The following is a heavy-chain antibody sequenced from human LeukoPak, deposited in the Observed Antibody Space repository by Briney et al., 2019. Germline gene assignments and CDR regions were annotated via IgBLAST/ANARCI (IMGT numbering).Heavy chain of an antibody. CDR1: GGSIKDTAFH. V-gene: IGHV4-39*01. CDR3: SRVDYINYYMTS. CDR2: VYHSGNV. Sequence: SETLSLTCTVSGGSIKDTAFHWGWARQPPGKEPQWIGSVYHSGNVYYNPSLKSRVTISVDMSKNQFYLHLRSVTAADTAVFYCSRVDYINYYMTSGATGQRSSSP. D-gene: IGHD3-16*01. J-gene: IGHJ6*03.